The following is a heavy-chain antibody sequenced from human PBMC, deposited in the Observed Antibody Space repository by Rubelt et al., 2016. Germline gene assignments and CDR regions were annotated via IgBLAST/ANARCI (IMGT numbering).Heavy chain of an antibody. CDR2: IYSGGST. J-gene: IGHJ4*02. V-gene: IGHV3-53*01. D-gene: IGHD1-26*01. Sequence: EVQLLESGGGLVQPGGSLRLSCAASGFTVSSNYMSWVRQAPGKGLEWVSVIYSGGSTYYADSVKGRFTISRDNSKNTLYLQMNSLRAEDTAVYYCARMGRDHYFDYWGQGTLVTVSS. CDR1: GFTVSSNY. CDR3: ARMGRDHYFDY.